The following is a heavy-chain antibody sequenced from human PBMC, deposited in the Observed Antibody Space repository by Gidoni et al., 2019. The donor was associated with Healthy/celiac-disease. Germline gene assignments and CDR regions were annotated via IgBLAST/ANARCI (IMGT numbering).Heavy chain of an antibody. V-gene: IGHV4-34*01. D-gene: IGHD2-2*01. J-gene: IGHJ5*02. CDR1: GGSFSGYY. CDR3: ARGLVVPAATMGNWFDP. Sequence: QVQLQQWGAGLLKPSETLSLTCAVYGGSFSGYYWSWIRHPPGKGLEWIGEINHSGSTNYNPSLKSRVTISGDTSKNQFSLKLSSVTAADTAVYYCARGLVVPAATMGNWFDPWGQGTLVTVSS. CDR2: INHSGST.